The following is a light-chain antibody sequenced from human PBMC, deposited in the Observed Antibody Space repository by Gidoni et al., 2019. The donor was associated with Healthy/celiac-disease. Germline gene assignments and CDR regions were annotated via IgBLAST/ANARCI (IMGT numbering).Light chain of an antibody. Sequence: RATGIPARFSGSGSGTECTLTIRSLQSEDFAVYYCQQSNNWTQEVTFXQXTRLEIK. V-gene: IGKV3-15*01. J-gene: IGKJ5*01. CDR3: QQSNNWTQEVT.